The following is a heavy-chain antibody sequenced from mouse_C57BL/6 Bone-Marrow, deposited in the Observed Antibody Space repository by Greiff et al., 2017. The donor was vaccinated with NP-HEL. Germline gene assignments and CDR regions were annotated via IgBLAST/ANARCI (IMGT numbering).Heavy chain of an antibody. V-gene: IGHV1-69*01. CDR1: GYTFTSYW. CDR3: ARTYGSLYAMDY. Sequence: QVQLQQPGAELVMPGASVKLSCKASGYTFTSYWMHWVKQRPGQGLEWIGEIDPSDSYTNYNQKFKGKSTLTVDKSSSTAYMQLSSLTSEDSAVYYCARTYGSLYAMDYWGQGTSVTVSS. J-gene: IGHJ4*01. CDR2: IDPSDSYT. D-gene: IGHD1-1*01.